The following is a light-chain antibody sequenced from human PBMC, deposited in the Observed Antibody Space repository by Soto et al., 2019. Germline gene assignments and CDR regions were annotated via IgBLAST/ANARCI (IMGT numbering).Light chain of an antibody. CDR3: QQYNKWPWT. CDR2: GAS. J-gene: IGKJ1*01. Sequence: EIVMTQSPATLSVSPGERATLSCRASQSVSNNLAWHQQKPDQAPRLLIYGASTRATGIPARFSGSGSGTDFTLTISSLQSADVAVYYCQQYNKWPWTLGQGTKVEIK. CDR1: QSVSNN. V-gene: IGKV3-15*01.